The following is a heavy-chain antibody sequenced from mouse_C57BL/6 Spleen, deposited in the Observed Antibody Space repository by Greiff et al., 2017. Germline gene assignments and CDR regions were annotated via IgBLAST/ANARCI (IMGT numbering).Heavy chain of an antibody. D-gene: IGHD4-1*01. CDR1: GFTFSSYA. CDR2: ISDGGSYT. CDR3: ARDEELDWYFDV. V-gene: IGHV5-4*01. J-gene: IGHJ1*03. Sequence: DVQLVESGGGLVKPGGSLKLSCAASGFTFSSYAMSWVRQTPEKRLEWVATISDGGSYTYYPDNVKGRFTISRDNAKNNLYLQMSHLKSEDTAMYYCARDEELDWYFDVWGTGTTVTVSS.